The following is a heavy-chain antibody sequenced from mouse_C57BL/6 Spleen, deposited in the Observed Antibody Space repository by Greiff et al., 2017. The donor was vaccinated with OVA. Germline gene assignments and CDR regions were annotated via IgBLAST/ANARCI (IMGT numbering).Heavy chain of an antibody. V-gene: IGHV1-4*01. Sequence: VQLVESGAELARPGASVKMSCKASGYTFTSYTMHWVKQRPGQGLEWIGYINPSSGYTKYNQKFKDKATLTADKSSSTAYMQLSSLTSEDSAVYYCARSGDYDWFAYWGQGTLVTVSA. CDR1: GYTFTSYT. D-gene: IGHD2-4*01. CDR2: INPSSGYT. CDR3: ARSGDYDWFAY. J-gene: IGHJ3*01.